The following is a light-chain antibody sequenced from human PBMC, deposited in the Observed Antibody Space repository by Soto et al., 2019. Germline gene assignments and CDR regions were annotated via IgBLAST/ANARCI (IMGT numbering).Light chain of an antibody. V-gene: IGKV1-5*03. CDR3: QQYNSYLFT. CDR1: QSISSW. Sequence: DIQMTQSPSTLSASVGDRVTITCRASQSISSWLAWYQQKPWKAPKLLIYKASSLESGVPSRFSGSGSGTEFTLTISSLQPYDFATYYCQQYNSYLFTFGPGTKVDIK. CDR2: KAS. J-gene: IGKJ3*01.